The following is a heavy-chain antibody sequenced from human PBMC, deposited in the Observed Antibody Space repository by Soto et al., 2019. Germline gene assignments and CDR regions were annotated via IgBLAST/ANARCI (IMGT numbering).Heavy chain of an antibody. V-gene: IGHV4-39*01. CDR3: ARAEVPRFDP. CDR2: IYYSGST. D-gene: IGHD2-2*01. Sequence: SETLSLTCTVSGGSISSSSYYWGWIRQPPGKGLEWIGSIYYSGSTYYNPSLKSRVTISVDTSKNQFSLKLSPVTAADTAVYYCARAEVPRFDPWGQGTLVTVS. J-gene: IGHJ5*02. CDR1: GGSISSSSYY.